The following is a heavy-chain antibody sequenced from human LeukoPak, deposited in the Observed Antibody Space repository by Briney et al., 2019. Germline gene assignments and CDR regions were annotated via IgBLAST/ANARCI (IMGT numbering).Heavy chain of an antibody. CDR1: GFTFGDHY. V-gene: IGHV3-21*01. J-gene: IGHJ4*02. Sequence: PGGSLRLSCAASGFTFGDHYMDWVRQAPGKGLEWVSSISSSSSYIYYADSVKGRFTISRDNAKNSLYLQMNSLRAEDTAVYYCARDTGAYYDSGGLDYWGQGTLVTVSS. CDR2: ISSSSSYI. CDR3: ARDTGAYYDSGGLDY. D-gene: IGHD3-22*01.